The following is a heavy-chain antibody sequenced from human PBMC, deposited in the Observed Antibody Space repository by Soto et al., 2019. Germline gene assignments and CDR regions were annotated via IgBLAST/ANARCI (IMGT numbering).Heavy chain of an antibody. CDR1: GGTMNIYE. CDR3: ARPTYYYDSSGYDDAFDI. CDR2: IYYSGST. V-gene: IGHV4-59*01. D-gene: IGHD3-22*01. J-gene: IGHJ3*02. Sequence: ARAVSGGTMNIYEWGWIRQHTGKGLEWIGYIYYSGSTNYNPSLKSRVTISVDTSKNQFSLKLSSVTAADTAVYYCARPTYYYDSSGYDDAFDIWGQGTMVTGSS.